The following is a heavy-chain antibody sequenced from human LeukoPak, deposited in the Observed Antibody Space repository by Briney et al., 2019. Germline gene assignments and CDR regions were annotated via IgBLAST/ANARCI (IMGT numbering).Heavy chain of an antibody. D-gene: IGHD4-17*01. CDR2: IYSGGST. CDR3: AKDPNGDYIGASDF. J-gene: IGHJ3*01. CDR1: GFTVSSNY. V-gene: IGHV3-53*01. Sequence: PGGSLRLSCAASGFTVSSNYMSWVRQSPGKGLEGVSVIYSGGSTYYADSAKGRFTISRDNSKNTLYLQMNSLRADDTAVYYCAKDPNGDYIGASDFWGRGTMVTVSS.